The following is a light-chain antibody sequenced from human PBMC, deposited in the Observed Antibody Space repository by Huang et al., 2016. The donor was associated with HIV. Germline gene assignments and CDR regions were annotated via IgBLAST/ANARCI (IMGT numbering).Light chain of an antibody. J-gene: IGKJ4*01. V-gene: IGKV3-11*01. CDR2: GAS. CDR1: QSSGDY. CDR3: QQRGNWPLT. Sequence: EIVLTQSPATLYLSPGERATLSCGASQSSGDYLAWYQHKPGQAPSLLIYGASNRATGIPARFSATGSGTNFTLIINSLEPDDFAVYYCQQRGNWPLTFGGGTKVDI.